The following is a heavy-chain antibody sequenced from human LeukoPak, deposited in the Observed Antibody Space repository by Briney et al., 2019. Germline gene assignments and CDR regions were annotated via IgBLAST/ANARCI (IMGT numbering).Heavy chain of an antibody. J-gene: IGHJ4*02. CDR3: ATAYASAGGDCYVDY. CDR1: GYTFTSYY. CDR2: INPNSGGT. V-gene: IGHV1-2*02. D-gene: IGHD2-21*02. Sequence: ASVKVSCKASGYTFTSYYMHWVRQAPGQGLEWMGWINPNSGGTNYAQKFQGRVTMTRDTSISTAYMELSRLRSDDPAVYYCATAYASAGGDCYVDYWGPGTLVNVSS.